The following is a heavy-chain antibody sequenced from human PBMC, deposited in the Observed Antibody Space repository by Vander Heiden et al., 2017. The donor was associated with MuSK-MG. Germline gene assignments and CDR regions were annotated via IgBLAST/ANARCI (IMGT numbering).Heavy chain of an antibody. V-gene: IGHV4-38-2*02. Sequence: QVQLQESGPGLVKPSETLSLTCTVSGYSISSGYYWGWIRQPPGKGLEWIGSIYHSGSTYYNPSRKSRVTISVDTSKNQVSLKLSSVTAAETAVYYCARDAKGSGWYEGTDYWGQGTLVTVSS. J-gene: IGHJ4*02. CDR2: IYHSGST. CDR1: GYSISSGYY. CDR3: ARDAKGSGWYEGTDY. D-gene: IGHD6-19*01.